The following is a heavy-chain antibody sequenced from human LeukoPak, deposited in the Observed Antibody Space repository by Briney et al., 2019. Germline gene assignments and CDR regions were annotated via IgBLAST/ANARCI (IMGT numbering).Heavy chain of an antibody. D-gene: IGHD3-10*01. CDR2: TYYRSKWYN. CDR1: GDSVSSNSAA. Sequence: SQTLSLTCAISGDSVSSNSAAWNWIRQSPSRGLEWLGRTYYRSKWYNDYAVSVKSRITINPDTSKNQFSLQLNSVTPEGTAVYYCARGSDVLLWFGELQYYYYYYGMDVWGQGTTVTVSS. V-gene: IGHV6-1*01. J-gene: IGHJ6*02. CDR3: ARGSDVLLWFGELQYYYYYYGMDV.